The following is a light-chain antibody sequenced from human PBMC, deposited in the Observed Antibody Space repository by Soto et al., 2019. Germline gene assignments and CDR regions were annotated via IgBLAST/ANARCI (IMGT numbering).Light chain of an antibody. Sequence: DIQMTQSPSSLSASVGDRVTITCRASQSISSHLNWYQQKTGKAPKLLICAASSLLSGVPSRFSGSGSGTDFTLTISSLQPEDFATYACQHSHSTTLTFGGGTKVDIK. J-gene: IGKJ4*01. CDR2: AAS. CDR1: QSISSH. V-gene: IGKV1-39*01. CDR3: QHSHSTTLT.